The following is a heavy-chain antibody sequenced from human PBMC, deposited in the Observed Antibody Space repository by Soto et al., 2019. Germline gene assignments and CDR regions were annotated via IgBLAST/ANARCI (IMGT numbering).Heavy chain of an antibody. V-gene: IGHV1-69*13. CDR2: IIPIFGTA. Sequence: SVKVSCKASGGTFSVYAISWVRQAPGQGLEWMGGIIPIFGTANYAQKFQGRVTITADESTSTAYMELSSLRAEDTAVYYCAKTRGAMIYAISVYGMDVWGQGTTVTVSS. J-gene: IGHJ6*02. D-gene: IGHD2-8*01. CDR1: GGTFSVYA. CDR3: AKTRGAMIYAISVYGMDV.